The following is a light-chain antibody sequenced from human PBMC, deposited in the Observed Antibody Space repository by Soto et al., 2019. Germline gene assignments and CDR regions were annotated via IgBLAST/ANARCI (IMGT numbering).Light chain of an antibody. CDR2: GAY. CDR1: QSVSSSY. Sequence: EIVLTQSPGTLSLSPGERATLSCRASQSVSSSYLAWYQQKPGQAPRLLIYGAYSRATGIPDRFSGSGSGTDFTLTITRLEPEDFAVYYCQHYRTSFGGGTKMEIK. CDR3: QHYRTS. J-gene: IGKJ4*01. V-gene: IGKV3-20*01.